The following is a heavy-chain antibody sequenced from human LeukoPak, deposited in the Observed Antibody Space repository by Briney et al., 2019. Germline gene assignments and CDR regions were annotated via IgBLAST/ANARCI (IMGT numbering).Heavy chain of an antibody. D-gene: IGHD2-2*01. V-gene: IGHV4-4*02. Sequence: SGTLFLTCAVYGGSLSSSNWWSWVRQPPGKGLEWIGEIYHSGSTNYNPSLKSRDTISVDKSKNQFSLKLSSVTAANTAVYYCARAPKGGGDCSSTSCPPFDYWGQGTLVTVSS. CDR3: ARAPKGGGDCSSTSCPPFDY. J-gene: IGHJ4*02. CDR1: GGSLSSSNW. CDR2: IYHSGST.